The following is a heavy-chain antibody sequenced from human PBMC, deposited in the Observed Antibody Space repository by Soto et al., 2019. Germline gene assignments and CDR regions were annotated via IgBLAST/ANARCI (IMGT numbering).Heavy chain of an antibody. J-gene: IGHJ4*02. CDR2: INPNSGNT. Sequence: ASVKVSCKASGYIFTNYDINWVRQATGQGLEYLGWINPNSGNTGYVQKFKGRVTMTRNTSINTAYMELNSLRSADTAVYYCARAPRGNYGYPSYFDYWGQGTLVTVSS. CDR1: GYIFTNYD. CDR3: ARAPRGNYGYPSYFDY. V-gene: IGHV1-8*01. D-gene: IGHD3-10*01.